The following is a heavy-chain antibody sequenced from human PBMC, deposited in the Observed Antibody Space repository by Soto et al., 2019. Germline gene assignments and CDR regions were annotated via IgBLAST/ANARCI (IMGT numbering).Heavy chain of an antibody. D-gene: IGHD1-26*01. CDR2: INPNSGGT. CDR3: ARGGGYSGSFNWFDP. Sequence: ASVKVSCKASGYTFTGYYMHWVRQAPGQGLEWMGWINPNSGGTNYAQKFQGWVTMTRDTSISTAYMELSRLRSDDTAVYYCARGGGYSGSFNWFDPWGQGTLVTAPQ. CDR1: GYTFTGYY. J-gene: IGHJ5*02. V-gene: IGHV1-2*04.